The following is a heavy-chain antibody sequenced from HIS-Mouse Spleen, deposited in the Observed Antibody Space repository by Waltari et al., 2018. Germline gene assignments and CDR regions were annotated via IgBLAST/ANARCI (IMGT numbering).Heavy chain of an antibody. D-gene: IGHD1-26*01. V-gene: IGHV3-74*01. Sequence: EVQLVESGGGLVQPGGSLRLSCAASGFTFSSYWMHWVRQAPGKGLGWVYTLNRDGRSTRCADSVKGRFTSSRDNAKKTLYLRMNSLGAEDTAVYYCARDGPRGSYDFDYWGQGTLVTVSS. CDR3: ARDGPRGSYDFDY. J-gene: IGHJ4*02. CDR1: GFTFSSYW. CDR2: LNRDGRST.